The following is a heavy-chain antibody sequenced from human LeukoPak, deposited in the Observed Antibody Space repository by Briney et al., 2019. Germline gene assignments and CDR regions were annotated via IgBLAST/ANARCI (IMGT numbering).Heavy chain of an antibody. V-gene: IGHV3-7*01. J-gene: IGHJ4*02. CDR2: IRQDGSSI. CDR1: GFTFSDHW. Sequence: GASLKLSCAASGFTFSDHWMSWVRQAPGKGLEWVANIRQDGSSIFYADSVKVRFTISRDNAENSVFLQMDNLTPDDTAVYYCARAVDLADYWGQGTLVTVSS. CDR3: ARAVDLADY.